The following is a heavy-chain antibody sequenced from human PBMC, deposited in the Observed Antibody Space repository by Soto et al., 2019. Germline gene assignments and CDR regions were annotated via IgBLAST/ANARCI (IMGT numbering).Heavy chain of an antibody. D-gene: IGHD3-22*01. CDR2: ITTSSDV. Sequence: DVQLVESGGGLVKPGGSLRLSCAASGFTFSRYSMTWVRQTPGKGLEWVSSITTSSDVYYADSLKGRFTISRDNAKNSRSLQMNSLRAEDTAVYYCATDYYFDTSARIGAFDIWGQGTMVTVSS. V-gene: IGHV3-21*01. CDR3: ATDYYFDTSARIGAFDI. CDR1: GFTFSRYS. J-gene: IGHJ3*02.